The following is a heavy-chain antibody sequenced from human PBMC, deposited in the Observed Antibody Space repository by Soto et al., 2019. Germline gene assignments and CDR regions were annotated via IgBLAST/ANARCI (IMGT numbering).Heavy chain of an antibody. CDR2: IIPIFGTA. CDR1: GVTFSSYA. V-gene: IGHV1-69*06. Sequence: GASVKVSCKASGVTFSSYAISWVRQAPGQGLEWMGGIIPIFGTANYAQKFQGRVTITADKSTSTAYMELSSLRSEDTAVYYCAREPSAARPTYYYYGMDVWGQGTTVTV. J-gene: IGHJ6*02. D-gene: IGHD6-6*01. CDR3: AREPSAARPTYYYYGMDV.